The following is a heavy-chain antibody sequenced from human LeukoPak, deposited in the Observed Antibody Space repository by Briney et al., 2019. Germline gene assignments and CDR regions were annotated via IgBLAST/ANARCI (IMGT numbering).Heavy chain of an antibody. CDR3: ARAGLTPDCGGDCDKYYFDY. V-gene: IGHV3-21*01. CDR1: GFTFSSYS. CDR2: ISSSSSYI. J-gene: IGHJ4*02. D-gene: IGHD2-21*02. Sequence: PGGSLRLSCAASGFTFSSYSMNWVRQAPGKGLEWVSSISSSSSYIYYADSVKGRFTISRDNAKNSLYLQMNSLRAEDTAVYYCARAGLTPDCGGDCDKYYFDYWGQGTLVTVSS.